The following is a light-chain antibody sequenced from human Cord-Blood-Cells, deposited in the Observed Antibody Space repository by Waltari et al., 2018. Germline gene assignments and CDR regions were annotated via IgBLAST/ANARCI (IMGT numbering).Light chain of an antibody. J-gene: IGKJ3*01. CDR3: QQSYSTPFT. V-gene: IGKV1-39*01. CDR2: AAS. Sequence: DIQMTQSPSSPSASVGDRVTITCRASHSISTYLNWYHQKPGKAPQLLIYAASSLQSRVPSRFSGSGSRTDFPLTISSLQPEDFATYYCQQSYSTPFTFGPGTKVDIK. CDR1: HSISTY.